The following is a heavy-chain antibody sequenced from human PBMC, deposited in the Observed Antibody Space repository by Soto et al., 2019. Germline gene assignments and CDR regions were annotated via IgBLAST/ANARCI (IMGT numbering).Heavy chain of an antibody. CDR2: ISGRGDNT. D-gene: IGHD6-13*01. CDR3: AKDKRGSSWNDAFDI. V-gene: IGHV3-23*01. J-gene: IGHJ3*02. Sequence: PGGSLRLSCAASGFTFSSYAMSWVRQAPGKGLEWVSAISGRGDNTYYADSVRGRFTISRDNSKNTLYLQMNSLRAGDTAVYYCAKDKRGSSWNDAFDIWGHGTMVTVSS. CDR1: GFTFSSYA.